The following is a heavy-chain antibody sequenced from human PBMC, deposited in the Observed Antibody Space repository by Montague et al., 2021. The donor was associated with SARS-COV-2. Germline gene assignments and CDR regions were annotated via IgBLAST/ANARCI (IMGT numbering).Heavy chain of an antibody. V-gene: IGHV4-31*03. CDR2: IYYSGST. CDR1: GGSISSGGYY. Sequence: TLSLTCTVSGGSISSGGYYWSWIRRHPGKGLEWIGYIYYSGSTYYNPSLKSRVTISVDTSKNQFSLKPSSVTAADTAVYYCARATRSIVVLNWFDPWGQGTLVTVSS. D-gene: IGHD3-22*01. CDR3: ARATRSIVVLNWFDP. J-gene: IGHJ5*02.